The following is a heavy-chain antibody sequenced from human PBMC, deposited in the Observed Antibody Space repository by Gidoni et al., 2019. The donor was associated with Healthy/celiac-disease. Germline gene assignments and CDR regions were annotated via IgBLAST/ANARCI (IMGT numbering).Heavy chain of an antibody. CDR2: ISYDGSNK. Sequence: QVQLVESGCGVVPPGRSLRLSCAASGFTFRSYGMHWVRPAPGKGREWVAVISYDGSNKYYADSVKGRFTISRDNSKNTLYLQMNSRRAEDTAVYYCAKDTGYFDWLLYGFDYWGQGTLVTVSS. CDR1: GFTFRSYG. V-gene: IGHV3-30*18. J-gene: IGHJ4*02. CDR3: AKDTGYFDWLLYGFDY. D-gene: IGHD3-9*01.